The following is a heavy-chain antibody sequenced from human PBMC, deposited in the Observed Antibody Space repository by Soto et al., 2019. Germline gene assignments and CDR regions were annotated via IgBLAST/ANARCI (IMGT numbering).Heavy chain of an antibody. CDR2: IYYTGKT. V-gene: IGHV4-30-4*01. CDR1: GDYIHVGGYY. D-gene: IGHD2-2*01. Sequence: TSETLSLTCSVSGDYIHVGGYYWTWIRQRSGKGLEWMGYIYYTGKTYYNPSLESRLTMSVDRSKNRFSLRLTSVTAADTAVYFCGRDLTSNANCIDPWGQGTLVTVSS. J-gene: IGHJ5*02. CDR3: GRDLTSNANCIDP.